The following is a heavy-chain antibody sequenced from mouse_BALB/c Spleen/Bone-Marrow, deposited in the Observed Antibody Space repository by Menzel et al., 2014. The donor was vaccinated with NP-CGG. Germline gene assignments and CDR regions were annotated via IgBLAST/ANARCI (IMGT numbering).Heavy chain of an antibody. J-gene: IGHJ2*01. V-gene: IGHV5-17*02. Sequence: VQLQQSGGCLVQHGGSRKLSCAASGFTFSSFGMHWVRQAPERVLECVAYLSSGSSTIFYADTVKGRFTISRDNPKNTLFLQMTSLRSEDTAMYYCARGGNWEDFDYWGQGTTLTVSS. D-gene: IGHD4-1*01. CDR2: LSSGSSTI. CDR3: ARGGNWEDFDY. CDR1: GFTFSSFG.